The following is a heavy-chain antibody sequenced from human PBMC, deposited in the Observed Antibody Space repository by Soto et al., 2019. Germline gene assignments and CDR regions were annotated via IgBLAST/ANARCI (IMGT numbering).Heavy chain of an antibody. Sequence: ASVKVSCKASGYTFTSYGISWVRQDPGQGLEWMGWISAYNGNTNYAQKLQGRVTMTTDTSTSTAYMELRSLRSDDTAVYYCARYIYCSGGSCYQFFDYWGQGTLVTVSS. CDR1: GYTFTSYG. CDR3: ARYIYCSGGSCYQFFDY. V-gene: IGHV1-18*01. J-gene: IGHJ4*02. CDR2: ISAYNGNT. D-gene: IGHD2-15*01.